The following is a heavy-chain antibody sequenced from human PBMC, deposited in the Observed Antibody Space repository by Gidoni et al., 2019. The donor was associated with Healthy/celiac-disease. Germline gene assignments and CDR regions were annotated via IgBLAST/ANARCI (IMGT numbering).Heavy chain of an antibody. CDR1: FSSYS. CDR2: ISSSSSYI. D-gene: IGHD5-18*01. V-gene: IGHV3-21*01. J-gene: IGHJ6*02. CDR3: AREYGYSSLYYCGMDV. Sequence: FSSYSMNWVRQAPGKGLEWVSSISSSSSYIYYADSGKGRFTISRDNAKNSLYLQMSSVRAEDTAVYYGAREYGYSSLYYCGMDVWGQGTTVTVSS.